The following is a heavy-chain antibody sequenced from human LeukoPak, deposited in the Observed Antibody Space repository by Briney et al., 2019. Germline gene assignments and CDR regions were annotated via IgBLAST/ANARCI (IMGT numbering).Heavy chain of an antibody. CDR3: ATQRPDDFWSGYSD. CDR1: GGSISSRSFY. J-gene: IGHJ4*02. Sequence: PSETLSLTCTVSGGSISSRSFYWSWVRQPAGKGLEWIGRIYASGTTDYNSSLKSQVTISADTSKNQFSLKLSSVTAADTAVYYCATQRPDDFWSGYSDWGQGTLVTVSS. D-gene: IGHD3-3*01. V-gene: IGHV4-61*02. CDR2: IYASGTT.